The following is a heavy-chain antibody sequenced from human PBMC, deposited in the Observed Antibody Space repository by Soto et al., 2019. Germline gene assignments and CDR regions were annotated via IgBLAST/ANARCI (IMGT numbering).Heavy chain of an antibody. CDR1: GGSISSYY. Sequence: PSETLSLTCTVSGGSISSYYWSWIRQPPGKGLEWIGYIYYSGSTNYNPSLKSRVTISVDTSKNQFSLKLSSVTAADTAVYYCARGRYGSGSYYLDYWGQGTLVTVS. J-gene: IGHJ4*02. CDR3: ARGRYGSGSYYLDY. D-gene: IGHD3-10*01. CDR2: IYYSGST. V-gene: IGHV4-59*01.